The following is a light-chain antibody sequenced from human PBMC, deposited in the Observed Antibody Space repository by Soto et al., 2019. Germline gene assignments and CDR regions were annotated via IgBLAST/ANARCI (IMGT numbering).Light chain of an antibody. CDR1: QSISSY. Sequence: DIQMTQSPSSLSASVGDRVTITCRASQSISSYLNWYQQKPGKAPKLLIYAASSLQSGVPSRFSGSGSGTDFTLTSSSLQPEDFATYYCQQSYSTHLTFGQGTKVEIK. CDR2: AAS. J-gene: IGKJ1*01. CDR3: QQSYSTHLT. V-gene: IGKV1-39*01.